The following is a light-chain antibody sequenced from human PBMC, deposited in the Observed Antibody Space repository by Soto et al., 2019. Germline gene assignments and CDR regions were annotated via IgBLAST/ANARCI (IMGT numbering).Light chain of an antibody. Sequence: EIVLRQSPGTRSLSPGGRATLSCRSSQSVSSSYLAWYQQKPGQAHRLLIYGASSRATGIPDRFSGSGSGTEFTLTISFLQPDDFATYYCQQYNSYSQLTFGGGTTVDIK. CDR1: QSVSSSY. J-gene: IGKJ4*01. CDR2: GAS. V-gene: IGKV3-20*01. CDR3: QQYNSYSQLT.